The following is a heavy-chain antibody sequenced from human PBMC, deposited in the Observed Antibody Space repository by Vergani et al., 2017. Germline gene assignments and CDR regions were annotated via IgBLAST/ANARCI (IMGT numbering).Heavy chain of an antibody. V-gene: IGHV4-61*01. Sequence: QVQLQESGPGLVKPSETLSLTCTVSGGSVSSGSYYWSWIRQPPGKGLEWIGYIYYSGSTNYNPSLKSRVTISVDTSKNQFSLKLSSVTAADTAVYYCARGGDGSSWTWNWFDPWGQGTLVTVSS. J-gene: IGHJ5*02. CDR1: GGSVSSGSYY. CDR2: IYYSGST. CDR3: ARGGDGSSWTWNWFDP. D-gene: IGHD6-13*01.